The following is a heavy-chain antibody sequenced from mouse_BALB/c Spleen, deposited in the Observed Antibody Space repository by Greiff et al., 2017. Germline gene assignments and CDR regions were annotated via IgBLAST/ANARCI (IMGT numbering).Heavy chain of an antibody. CDR1: GYAFSSSW. CDR3: ARSRYDGAWFAY. Sequence: QVQLKQSGPELVKPGASVKISCKASGYAFSSSWMNWVKQRPGQGLEWIGRIYPGDGDTNYNGKFKGKATLTADKSSSTAYMQLSSLTSVDSAVYFCARSRYDGAWFAYWGQGTLVTVSA. J-gene: IGHJ3*01. D-gene: IGHD2-14*01. V-gene: IGHV1-82*01. CDR2: IYPGDGDT.